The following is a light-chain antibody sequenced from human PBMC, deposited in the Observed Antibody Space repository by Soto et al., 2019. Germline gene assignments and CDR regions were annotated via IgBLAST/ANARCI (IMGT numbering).Light chain of an antibody. J-gene: IGKJ5*01. CDR3: QQSDSPPIT. V-gene: IGKV1-39*01. Sequence: DIQMTQSPFSLSASVGDTIIITCRASQSISSFLTWYQQKPGKAPKLMIYDTSSLQSGVPSRFSGGGSGTDFTLTSSSLQPEDFATYYCQQSDSPPITFGQGTRLEI. CDR1: QSISSF. CDR2: DTS.